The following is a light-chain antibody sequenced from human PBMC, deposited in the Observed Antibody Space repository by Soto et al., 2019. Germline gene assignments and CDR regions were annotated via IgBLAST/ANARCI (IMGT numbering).Light chain of an antibody. CDR2: DNN. V-gene: IGLV1-51*01. J-gene: IGLJ1*01. CDR1: SSNIGNNY. CDR3: GTWDSSMSVHV. Sequence: QSVLTQPPSVSAAPGQKVTISCSGSSSNIGNNYLSWYQQFPGTAPTLLIYDNNKRPSGIPDRFSGSKSGTSATLGITGLQTGDEADYYCGTWDSSMSVHVFGTGTKVTVL.